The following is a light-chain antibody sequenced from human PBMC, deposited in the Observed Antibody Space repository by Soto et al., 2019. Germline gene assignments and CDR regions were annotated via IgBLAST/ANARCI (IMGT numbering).Light chain of an antibody. CDR2: KAS. CDR3: QQYSSFSYT. Sequence: DIQMTQSPSTLSASVGDRVTITCRASQSISSWLAWYQQKPGKAPKLLIYKASTLQTGVPSRFSGSGSGTGFTLTISTLQPDDFATYYCQQYSSFSYTFGQGTKLYIK. J-gene: IGKJ2*01. V-gene: IGKV1-5*03. CDR1: QSISSW.